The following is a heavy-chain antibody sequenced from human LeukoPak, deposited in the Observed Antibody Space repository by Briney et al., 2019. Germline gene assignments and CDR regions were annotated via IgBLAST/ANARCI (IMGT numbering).Heavy chain of an antibody. CDR2: IKGKTDGGAT. V-gene: IGHV3-15*01. CDR1: GFTFGNPW. Sequence: GGSLRISCVASGFTFGNPWMSCVRQAPGKRLEWVGRIKGKTDGGATDYAAPVKGRFTILRNDSENTLYLQMNSLKTEDTAVYYCVTYSSSSFSSWGQGTLVTASS. J-gene: IGHJ5*02. CDR3: VTYSSSSFSS. D-gene: IGHD6-13*01.